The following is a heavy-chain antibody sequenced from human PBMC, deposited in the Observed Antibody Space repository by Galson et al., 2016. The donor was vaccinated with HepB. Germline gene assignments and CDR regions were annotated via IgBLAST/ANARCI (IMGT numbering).Heavy chain of an antibody. CDR2: LSSSSSTI. CDR3: ARGAWFGELFPYYFDY. D-gene: IGHD3-10*01. V-gene: IGHV3-48*02. CDR1: GFTFSSHS. J-gene: IGHJ4*02. Sequence: SLRLSCAASGFTFSSHSMNWVRQAPGKGLEWVSYLSSSSSTIYYADSVKGRFTISRDTGKNSLYLEMNSLRDEDAAVYYCARGAWFGELFPYYFDYWGQGTLVTVSS.